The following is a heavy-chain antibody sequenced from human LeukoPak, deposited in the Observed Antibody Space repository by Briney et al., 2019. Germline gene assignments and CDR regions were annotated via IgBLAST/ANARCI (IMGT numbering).Heavy chain of an antibody. CDR1: GYTFSNYD. Sequence: GGSLRLSCAASGYTFSNYDLSWARRPPGKALEGVSGITGSGGSTYYADSVKGRFTISRDTSKNTLYLQMNTLSAEDTAVYYCARDERFLSFVKGGQGTLVTVSS. D-gene: IGHD3-16*02. J-gene: IGHJ4*02. CDR2: ITGSGGST. V-gene: IGHV3-23*01. CDR3: ARDERFLSFVK.